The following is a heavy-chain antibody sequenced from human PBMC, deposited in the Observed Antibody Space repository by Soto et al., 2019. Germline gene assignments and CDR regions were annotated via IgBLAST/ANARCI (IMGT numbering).Heavy chain of an antibody. D-gene: IGHD4-17*01. J-gene: IGHJ3*02. CDR1: GYSFTNCL. Sequence: GESLKISCKGSGYSFTNCLIGWVRQMPGKGLEWMGIIYPGDSDTRYSPSFQGQVTISADKSISTAYLQWSSLKASDTAMYYCARAKNDYGDAFDIWGQGTMVTVSS. CDR2: IYPGDSDT. CDR3: ARAKNDYGDAFDI. V-gene: IGHV5-51*01.